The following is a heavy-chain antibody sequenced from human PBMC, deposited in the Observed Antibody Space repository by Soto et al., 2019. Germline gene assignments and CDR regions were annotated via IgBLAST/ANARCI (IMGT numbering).Heavy chain of an antibody. CDR3: ARDDYYDSSGYSTPDY. J-gene: IGHJ4*02. CDR2: ISYDGSNK. Sequence: PWGSLRLSCAASGFTFSSYAMHWVRQAPGKGLEWVAVISYDGSNKYYADSVKGRFTISRDNSKNTLYLQMNSLRAEDTAVYYCARDDYYDSSGYSTPDYWGQGTLVTVSS. V-gene: IGHV3-30-3*01. D-gene: IGHD3-22*01. CDR1: GFTFSSYA.